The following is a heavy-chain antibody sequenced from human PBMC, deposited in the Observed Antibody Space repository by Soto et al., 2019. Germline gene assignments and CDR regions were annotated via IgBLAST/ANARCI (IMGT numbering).Heavy chain of an antibody. CDR3: ARLVYDTRLNYMYFDF. J-gene: IGHJ4*02. Sequence: SETLSLTCAVSGVSLTSGNWWTWVRQSPQRGLEYIGEIFHDGTANYYPSFEGRVAMSVDTSRNQFSLKLTSVTAADTAVYFCARLVYDTRLNYMYFDFWGPGTLVTVSS. D-gene: IGHD3-10*01. V-gene: IGHV4-4*02. CDR2: IFHDGTA. CDR1: GVSLTSGNW.